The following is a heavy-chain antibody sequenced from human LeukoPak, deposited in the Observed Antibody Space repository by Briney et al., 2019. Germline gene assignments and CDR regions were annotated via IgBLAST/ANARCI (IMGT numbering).Heavy chain of an antibody. V-gene: IGHV3-21*01. J-gene: IGHJ4*02. D-gene: IGHD4-11*01. CDR3: ASEDSDLRLV. CDR1: GFTFSSYS. Sequence: GGSLRLSCAASGFTFSSYSVNWVRQAPGKGLEWVSSISSSSSYIYYADSVKGRFTISRDNAKNSLYLQMNSLRAEDTAVYYCASEDSDLRLVWGQGTLVTVSP. CDR2: ISSSSSYI.